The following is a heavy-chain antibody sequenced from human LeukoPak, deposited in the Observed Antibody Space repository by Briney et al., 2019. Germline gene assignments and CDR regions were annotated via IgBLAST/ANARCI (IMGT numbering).Heavy chain of an antibody. J-gene: IGHJ4*02. Sequence: PSETLSLTCTVSGGSISGYYWSWIRQPPEKGLEWIGYIYYSGSTNYNPSLKSRVTISVDTSKNQFSLKLSSVTAADTAVYYCARGNWGGPYWGQGTLVTVSS. CDR2: IYYSGST. D-gene: IGHD7-27*01. V-gene: IGHV4-59*01. CDR3: ARGNWGGPY. CDR1: GGSISGYY.